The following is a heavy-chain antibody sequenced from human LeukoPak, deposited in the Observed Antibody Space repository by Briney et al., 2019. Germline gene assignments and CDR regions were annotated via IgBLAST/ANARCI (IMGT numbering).Heavy chain of an antibody. J-gene: IGHJ4*02. D-gene: IGHD4-11*01. CDR2: IYSGGST. CDR1: GFTVSSNY. CDR3: ARGHDYSNYFDY. V-gene: IGHV3-66*02. Sequence: HPGGSLRLSCAASGFTVSSNYMSWVRQAPGKGLEWASVIYSGGSTYYADSVKGRFTISRDNSKNTLYLQMNSLRAEDTAVYYCARGHDYSNYFDYWGQGTLVTVSS.